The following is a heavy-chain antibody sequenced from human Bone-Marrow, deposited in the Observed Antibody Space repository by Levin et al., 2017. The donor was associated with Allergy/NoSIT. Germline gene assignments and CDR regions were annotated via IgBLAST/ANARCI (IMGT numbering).Heavy chain of an antibody. Sequence: GESLKISCAASGFSFKTYEMNWVRQAPGKGLEWVSYISGSGNIMYYADSVKGRFTISRDNAKNSLFLQMNSLRVEDTAVYFCARILTRWAYADYWGQGALVTVSS. CDR3: ARILTRWAYADY. CDR1: GFSFKTYE. V-gene: IGHV3-48*03. D-gene: IGHD1-26*01. CDR2: ISGSGNIM. J-gene: IGHJ4*02.